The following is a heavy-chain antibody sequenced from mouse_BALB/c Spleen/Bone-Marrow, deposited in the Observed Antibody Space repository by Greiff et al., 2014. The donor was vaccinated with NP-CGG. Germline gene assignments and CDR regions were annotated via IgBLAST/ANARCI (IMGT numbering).Heavy chain of an antibody. CDR1: GYTFSSYW. Sequence: ASAWISCKATGYTFSSYWIEWVKQRPGHGLEWIGEILPGSGSTNYNEKFKGKATFTADTSSNTAYMQLSSLTSEDSAVYYCARNLYYFDYWGQGTTLTVSS. CDR3: ARNLYYFDY. CDR2: ILPGSGST. J-gene: IGHJ2*01. V-gene: IGHV1-9*01.